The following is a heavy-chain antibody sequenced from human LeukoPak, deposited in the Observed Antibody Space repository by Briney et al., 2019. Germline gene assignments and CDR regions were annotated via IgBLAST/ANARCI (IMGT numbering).Heavy chain of an antibody. V-gene: IGHV4-39*07. J-gene: IGHJ5*02. CDR2: IYYSGST. D-gene: IGHD1-26*01. CDR1: GGSISSSSYY. CDR3: ARDALGAGATTP. Sequence: KSSETLSLTCTVSGGSISSSSYYWGWIRQPPGKVLEWIGSIYYSGSTYYNPSLKSRVTISVDTSKNQFSLKLSSVTAADTAVYYCARDALGAGATTPWGQGTLVTVSS.